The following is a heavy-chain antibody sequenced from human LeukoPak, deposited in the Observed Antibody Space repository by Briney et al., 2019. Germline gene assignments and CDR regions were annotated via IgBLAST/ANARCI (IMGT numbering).Heavy chain of an antibody. J-gene: IGHJ4*02. D-gene: IGHD3-22*01. CDR1: GGPISVDY. Sequence: SETLSLTCVVSGGPISVDYWNWIRQAPGKGLEWIGYIYYTGRTKYNPSPASRLTISIDTSKNQFSLKLSSVTAADTAVYYCARVQYFDNGGYWNLDYWGQGTLVTVSS. CDR3: ARVQYFDNGGYWNLDY. CDR2: IYYTGRT. V-gene: IGHV4-59*12.